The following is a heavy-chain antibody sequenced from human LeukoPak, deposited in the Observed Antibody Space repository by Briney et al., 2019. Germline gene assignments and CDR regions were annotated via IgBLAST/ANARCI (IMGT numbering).Heavy chain of an antibody. D-gene: IGHD2-2*01. CDR2: ISSSGSII. V-gene: IGHV3-11*04. CDR3: TSPPLGYCSTTSCLQYFEQ. Sequence: PGGSLRLSCAASGFTFSDYYMSWIRQAPGKGLEWVSYISSSGSIIDYADSVRGRFTFSRDNAKNSLYLQMNSLRAEDTAVYYCTSPPLGYCSTTSCLQYFEQWGQGTLVTVSS. J-gene: IGHJ1*01. CDR1: GFTFSDYY.